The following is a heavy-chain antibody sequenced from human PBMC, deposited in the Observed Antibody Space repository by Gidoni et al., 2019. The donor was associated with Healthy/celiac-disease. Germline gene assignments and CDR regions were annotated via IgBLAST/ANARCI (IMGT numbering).Heavy chain of an antibody. CDR1: GFTFSSYA. Sequence: QVQLVESGGGVVQPGRSLRLSCAASGFTFSSYAMHWVRQAPGKGPGWVAVISYDGSNKYYADSVKGRFTISRDNSKNTLYLQMNSLRAEDTAVYYCARDLGIVLGGGFDYWGQGTLVTVSS. D-gene: IGHD2-8*02. V-gene: IGHV3-30*04. CDR3: ARDLGIVLGGGFDY. J-gene: IGHJ4*02. CDR2: ISYDGSNK.